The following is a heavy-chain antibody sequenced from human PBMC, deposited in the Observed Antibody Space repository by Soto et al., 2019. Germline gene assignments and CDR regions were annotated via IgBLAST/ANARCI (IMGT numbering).Heavy chain of an antibody. Sequence: PSETLSLTCTVSGGSISSYYWSWIRQPPGKGLEWIGYIYYSGSTNYNPSLKSRVTISVDTSKNQFSLKLSSVTAADTAVYYCARQPTSEYWFDPWGQGTLVTVSS. CDR1: GGSISSYY. CDR3: ARQPTSEYWFDP. V-gene: IGHV4-59*01. CDR2: IYYSGST. J-gene: IGHJ5*02.